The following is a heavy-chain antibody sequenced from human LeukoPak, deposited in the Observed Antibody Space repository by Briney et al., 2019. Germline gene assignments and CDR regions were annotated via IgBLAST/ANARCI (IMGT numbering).Heavy chain of an antibody. CDR1: GGSFSGYY. V-gene: IGHV4-34*01. Sequence: PSETLSLTCAVYGGSFSGYYWSWIRQPPGKGLEWIGEINHSGSTNYNPPLKSRVTISVDTSKNQFSLKLSSVTAADTAVYYCARSPSYYYGSGSYVRSYYYYYMDVWGKGTTVTVSS. J-gene: IGHJ6*03. D-gene: IGHD3-10*01. CDR3: ARSPSYYYGSGSYVRSYYYYYMDV. CDR2: INHSGST.